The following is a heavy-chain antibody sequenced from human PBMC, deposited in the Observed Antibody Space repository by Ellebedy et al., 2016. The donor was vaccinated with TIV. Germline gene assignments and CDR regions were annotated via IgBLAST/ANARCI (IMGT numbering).Heavy chain of an antibody. V-gene: IGHV4-34*01. CDR3: AREGGVWSGYYPVGGYMDV. Sequence: SETLSLXXAVYGGSFSGYYWSWIRQPPGKGLEWIGEINHSGSTNYNPSLKSRVTISVDTSKNQFSLKLSSVTAADTAVYYCAREGGVWSGYYPVGGYMDVWGKGTTVTVSS. D-gene: IGHD3-3*01. CDR2: INHSGST. J-gene: IGHJ6*03. CDR1: GGSFSGYY.